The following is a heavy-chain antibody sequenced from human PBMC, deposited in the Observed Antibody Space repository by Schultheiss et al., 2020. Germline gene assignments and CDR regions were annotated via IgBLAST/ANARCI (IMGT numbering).Heavy chain of an antibody. CDR1: GGTFKKYA. CDR2: IVPMFGTP. J-gene: IGHJ5*02. D-gene: IGHD2-2*01. CDR3: ARSSNPCSTNCYDIWFDP. V-gene: IGHV1-69*13. Sequence: SVKVSCKTSGGTFKKYAISWVRQAPGQGLEWMGGIVPMFGTPNYAQKFQGRVTITADESTSTAYMELSSLRSEDTAVYYCARSSNPCSTNCYDIWFDPWGKGTLVTVSS.